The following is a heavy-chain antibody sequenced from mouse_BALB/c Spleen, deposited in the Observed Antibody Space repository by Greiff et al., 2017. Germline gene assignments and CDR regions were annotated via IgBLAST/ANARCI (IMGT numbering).Heavy chain of an antibody. CDR3: ASLITTRFAY. D-gene: IGHD1-1*01. V-gene: IGHV14-1*02. CDR1: GYTFTSYW. J-gene: IGHJ3*01. CDR2: IDPENGNT. Sequence: VHVKQSGAELARPGASVKLSCKASGYTFTSYWMQWVKQRPEQGLEWIGWIDPENGNTIYDPKFQGKASITADTSSNTAYLQLSSLTSEDTAVYYCASLITTRFAYWGQGTLVTVSA.